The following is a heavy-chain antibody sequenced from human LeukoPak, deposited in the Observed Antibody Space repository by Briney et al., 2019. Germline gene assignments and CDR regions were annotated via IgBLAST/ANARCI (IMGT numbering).Heavy chain of an antibody. D-gene: IGHD2-2*02. CDR3: AKDPILGYCSSTSCYTNY. Sequence: TGGSLRLSCAASGFTFSSYAMSWVRQAPGKGLEWVSAISGSGGSTYYADSVKGRFTISRDNSKNTLYLQMNSLRAEDTAVYYCAKDPILGYCSSTSCYTNYWGQGTLVTVSS. V-gene: IGHV3-23*01. CDR2: ISGSGGST. J-gene: IGHJ4*02. CDR1: GFTFSSYA.